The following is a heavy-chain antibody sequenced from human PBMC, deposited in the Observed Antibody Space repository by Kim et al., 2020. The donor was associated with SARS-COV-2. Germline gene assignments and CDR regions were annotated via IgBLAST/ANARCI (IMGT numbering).Heavy chain of an antibody. Sequence: GRFTSSRDNAKNSLYLQMNSLRAEDTAVYYCARVKRGYCSSTSCYSWFDPWGQGTLVTVSS. D-gene: IGHD2-2*02. V-gene: IGHV3-11*06. CDR3: ARVKRGYCSSTSCYSWFDP. J-gene: IGHJ5*02.